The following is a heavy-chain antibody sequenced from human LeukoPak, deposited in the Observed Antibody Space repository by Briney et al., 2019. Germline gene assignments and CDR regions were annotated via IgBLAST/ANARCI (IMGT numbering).Heavy chain of an antibody. CDR3: ARGQSGTYSFDY. D-gene: IGHD1-26*01. J-gene: IGHJ4*02. Sequence: GGSLRLSCAASGFTFSDFTFNWVRQAPGKGLEWVSSITSSSTYIYYADSVKGRFTISRDSAQNTVYLQMNSLRVEDTAVYYCARGQSGTYSFDYWGQGTLVTVSS. V-gene: IGHV3-21*01. CDR1: GFTFSDFT. CDR2: ITSSSTYI.